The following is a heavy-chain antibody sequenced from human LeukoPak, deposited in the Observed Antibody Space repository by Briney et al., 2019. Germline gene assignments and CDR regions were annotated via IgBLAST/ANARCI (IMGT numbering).Heavy chain of an antibody. V-gene: IGHV3-30*03. CDR1: GFTFSSYG. CDR2: MTYDGSKR. J-gene: IGHJ4*02. CDR3: TRNEV. Sequence: GGSLRLSCVVSGFTFSSYGMNWVRQAPGKGLEWVAFMTYDGSKRPYADSVKGRFTISRDNAQNSLYLQMSSLTIEDTAVYYCTRNEVWGQGTLVTVSS.